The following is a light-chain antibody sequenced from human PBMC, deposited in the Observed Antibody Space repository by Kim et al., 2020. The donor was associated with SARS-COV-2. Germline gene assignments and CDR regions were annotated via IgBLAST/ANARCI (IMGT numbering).Light chain of an antibody. CDR3: QQYGSSPPLIT. Sequence: EIVLTQSPGTLSLSPGERATLSCRASQSVSSSYLAWYQQKPGQAPRLLIYGASSRATGIPDRFSGSGSGTDFTLTISRLEPEDFAVYYSQQYGSSPPLITFGQGTRLEIK. CDR1: QSVSSSY. CDR2: GAS. J-gene: IGKJ5*01. V-gene: IGKV3-20*01.